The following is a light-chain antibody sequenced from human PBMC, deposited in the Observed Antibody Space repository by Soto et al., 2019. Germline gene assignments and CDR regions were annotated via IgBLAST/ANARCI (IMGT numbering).Light chain of an antibody. Sequence: EIVLPQSPGTLSLSPGEGATLPSRAGQSVVSRNLAWYQQKSGQAPRLLIYGASSRAIHTPDRFSGSGSGTDFTLTISGLEPDDFAVYYCQHFENSLWTFGQGTKVDIK. V-gene: IGKV3-20*01. CDR3: QHFENSLWT. CDR2: GAS. J-gene: IGKJ1*01. CDR1: QSVVSRN.